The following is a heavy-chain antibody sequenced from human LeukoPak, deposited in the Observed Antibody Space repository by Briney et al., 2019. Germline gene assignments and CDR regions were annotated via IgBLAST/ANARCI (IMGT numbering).Heavy chain of an antibody. Sequence: SETLSLTCTVSGGSISSYYWNWIRQPPGKGLEWIRYIYYSGSTNYNPSLKSRVTISVDTSKNQFSLKVSSVTAADTAVYYCASAPWRFGEWRPYYFDYWGQGTLVTVSS. CDR2: IYYSGST. D-gene: IGHD3-10*01. V-gene: IGHV4-59*01. J-gene: IGHJ4*02. CDR1: GGSISSYY. CDR3: ASAPWRFGEWRPYYFDY.